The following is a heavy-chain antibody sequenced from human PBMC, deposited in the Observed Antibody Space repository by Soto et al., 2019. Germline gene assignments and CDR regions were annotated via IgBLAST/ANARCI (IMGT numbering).Heavy chain of an antibody. CDR1: GFTFTSSA. CDR2: IVVGSGNT. D-gene: IGHD4-17*01. J-gene: IGHJ6*02. V-gene: IGHV1-58*01. Sequence: GASVKVSCKASGFTFTSSAVQCVRQARGQRLEWIGWIVVGSGNTNYAQKFQERVTITRDMSTSTAYMELSSLRSEDTAVYYCAADGPSDYAYYYYYGMDVWGQGTTVTVSS. CDR3: AADGPSDYAYYYYYGMDV.